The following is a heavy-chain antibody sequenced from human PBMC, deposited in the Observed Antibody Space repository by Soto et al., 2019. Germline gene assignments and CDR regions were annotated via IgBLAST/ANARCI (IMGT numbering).Heavy chain of an antibody. CDR1: GGSINSGGYY. CDR3: ARLPTVTTNYYFDY. Sequence: QVQLQESGPGLVKPSQTLSLTCTVSGGSINSGGYYWSWIRQHPGKGLEWIGYIYYSGNTYYNPSLKSRVNISIDTSKNQFSLKLSSVTAADTAVYYCARLPTVTTNYYFDYWGQGTLVTVSS. CDR2: IYYSGNT. V-gene: IGHV4-31*03. J-gene: IGHJ4*02. D-gene: IGHD4-17*01.